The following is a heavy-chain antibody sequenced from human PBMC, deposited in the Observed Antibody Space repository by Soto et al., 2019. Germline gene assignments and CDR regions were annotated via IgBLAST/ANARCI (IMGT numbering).Heavy chain of an antibody. D-gene: IGHD2-2*01. J-gene: IGHJ4*02. CDR3: AKDPCSSTSCWTDDY. CDR2: ISGSGGST. V-gene: IGHV3-23*01. CDR1: GFTFSSYA. Sequence: HPGGSLRLSCAASGFTFSSYAMSWVRQAPGKGLEWVSAISGSGGSTYYADSVKGRFTISRDNSKNTLYLQMNSLRAEDTAVYYCAKDPCSSTSCWTDDYWGQGTLVTVSS.